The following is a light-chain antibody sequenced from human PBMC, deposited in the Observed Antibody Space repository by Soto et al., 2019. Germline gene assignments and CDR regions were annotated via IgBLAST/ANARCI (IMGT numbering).Light chain of an antibody. CDR3: QQSYSTLLIT. J-gene: IGKJ5*01. Sequence: DIQMTQSPSSVSASVGDRVTITCRASQSINTYLNWYQQIPGKSPKLLIYAASSLHSGVPSRFSGSGSGTDFTLTINSLQPEDFATYYCQQSYSTLLITFGQGTRLEIK. CDR2: AAS. V-gene: IGKV1-39*01. CDR1: QSINTY.